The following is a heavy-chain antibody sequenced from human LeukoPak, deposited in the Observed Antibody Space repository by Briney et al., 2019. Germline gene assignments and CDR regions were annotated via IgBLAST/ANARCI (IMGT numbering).Heavy chain of an antibody. Sequence: GGSLRLSCAASGFTFSNYAMSWVRQAPGKGLEWVSAISGSGGSTYYGDSVKGRFTISRDNSKNTLYLQVNSLRAEDTAVYYCAKDRRVGATKGLGAFDKWGQGTMVIVSS. CDR1: GFTFSNYA. CDR3: AKDRRVGATKGLGAFDK. J-gene: IGHJ3*02. CDR2: ISGSGGST. D-gene: IGHD1-26*01. V-gene: IGHV3-23*01.